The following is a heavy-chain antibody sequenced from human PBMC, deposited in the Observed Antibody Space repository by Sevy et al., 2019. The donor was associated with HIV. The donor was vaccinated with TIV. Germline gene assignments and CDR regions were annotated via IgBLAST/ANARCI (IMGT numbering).Heavy chain of an antibody. J-gene: IGHJ4*02. CDR3: AXDSTXVVXYXSDS. CDR2: XXXXXSNK. Sequence: GGSLRLSCAXSGXXXXXYGMHWXRXAPGKXXEWVAVXXXXXSNKFYADSVKGRFIISRDNSKDTLYLQMNXLRXEDTAVYXXAXDSTXVVXYXSDSWGQGTLVTVSS. D-gene: IGHD2-15*01. CDR1: GXXXXXYG. V-gene: IGHV3-30*18.